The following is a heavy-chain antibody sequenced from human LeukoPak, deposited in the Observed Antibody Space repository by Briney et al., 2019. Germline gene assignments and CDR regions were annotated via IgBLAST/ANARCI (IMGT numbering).Heavy chain of an antibody. CDR1: GFTFNDYY. CDR2: INIGGTNT. V-gene: IGHV3-11*01. CDR3: ATDGAGFDT. Sequence: GGSLRLSCAASGFTFNDYYMSWIRQAPGKGLEWLSYINIGGTNTHYADSVKGRFTISRDDAKKSLYLEMNSLRAEDTAVYYCATDGAGFDTWGQGVLVTVSS. J-gene: IGHJ5*02.